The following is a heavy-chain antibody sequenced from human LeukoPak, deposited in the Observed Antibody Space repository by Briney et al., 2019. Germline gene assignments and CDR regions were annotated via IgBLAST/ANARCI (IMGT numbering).Heavy chain of an antibody. CDR3: ARRRDGYKTCYYDYGMDV. CDR1: GGSISTYY. V-gene: IGHV4-59*08. D-gene: IGHD5-24*01. CDR2: IYYSGST. Sequence: SETLSLTCTVFGGSISTYYWTWIRQPPGKGLEWIGYIYYSGSTNYNPSLKSGVTISVQTSNNQFSLRLSSLTAADTAMYYCARRRDGYKTCYYDYGMDVWGQGTTVTVSS. J-gene: IGHJ6*02.